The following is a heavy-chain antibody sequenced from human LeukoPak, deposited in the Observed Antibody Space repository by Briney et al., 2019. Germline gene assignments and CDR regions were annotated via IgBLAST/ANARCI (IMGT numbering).Heavy chain of an antibody. V-gene: IGHV3-74*01. J-gene: IGHJ4*02. CDR2: INSDGSGT. Sequence: GGSLRLSCAASGFTFSSYWMHWVRQAPGKGLVWVSRINSDGSGTTYADSVKGRFTISRDNAKNTLYLQMNSLRAEDTAVYYCARARKVRGVIWDFDYWGQGTLVTVSS. CDR1: GFTFSSYW. D-gene: IGHD3-10*01. CDR3: ARARKVRGVIWDFDY.